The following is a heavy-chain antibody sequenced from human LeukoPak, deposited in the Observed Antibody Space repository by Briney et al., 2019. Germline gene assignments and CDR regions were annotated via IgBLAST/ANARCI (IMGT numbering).Heavy chain of an antibody. D-gene: IGHD6-13*01. Sequence: GGSLRLSCAASGFTFSDYYMSWIRQAPGKGLEWVSYISSSGSTIYYADSVKGRFTISRDNAKNSLYLQMNSLRAEDTAVYYCARDQDSSSWCGPVGYYGMDVWGQGTTVTASS. J-gene: IGHJ6*02. V-gene: IGHV3-11*01. CDR1: GFTFSDYY. CDR2: ISSSGSTI. CDR3: ARDQDSSSWCGPVGYYGMDV.